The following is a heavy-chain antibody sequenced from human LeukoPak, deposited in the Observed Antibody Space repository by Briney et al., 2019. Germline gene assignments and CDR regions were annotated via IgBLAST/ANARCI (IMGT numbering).Heavy chain of an antibody. D-gene: IGHD4-17*01. V-gene: IGHV3-21*01. J-gene: IGHJ4*02. Sequence: GGSLRLSCAASGFTVSSNYMSWVRQAPGKGLEWVSSISSSSSYIYYADSVKGRFTISRDNAKNSLYLQMNSLRAEDTAAYYCARESLPQGDYGDYVGDYWGQGTLVTVSS. CDR3: ARESLPQGDYGDYVGDY. CDR1: GFTVSSNY. CDR2: ISSSSSYI.